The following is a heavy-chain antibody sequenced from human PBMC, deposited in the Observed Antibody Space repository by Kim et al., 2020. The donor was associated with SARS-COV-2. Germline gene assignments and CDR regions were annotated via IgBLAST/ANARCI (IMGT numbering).Heavy chain of an antibody. D-gene: IGHD3-10*01. CDR2: ITNSGHNK. J-gene: IGHJ4*01. V-gene: IGHV3-23*01. Sequence: GGSLRLSCAASGSAFSSYAMSWVRQPPGKGLEWVASITNSGHNKYDADSVKGRFTISRDNSKNTLFLEMKSPRVEDTAVYFCAKGRLTTAGAGGLDYWG. CDR1: GSAFSSYA. CDR3: AKGRLTTAGAGGLDY.